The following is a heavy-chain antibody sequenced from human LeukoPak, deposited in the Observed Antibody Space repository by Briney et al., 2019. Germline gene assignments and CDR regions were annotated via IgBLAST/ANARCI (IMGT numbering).Heavy chain of an antibody. CDR3: AKYSTARGY. J-gene: IGHJ4*02. D-gene: IGHD4-17*01. CDR2: ISGSGGST. CDR1: GFTFSSHW. Sequence: GGSLRLSCAAPGFTFSSHWMHWVRQAPGKGLEWVSAISGSGGSTYYADSVKGRFTISRDNSKNTLYLQMNSLRAEDTAVYYCAKYSTARGYWGQGTLVTVSS. V-gene: IGHV3-23*01.